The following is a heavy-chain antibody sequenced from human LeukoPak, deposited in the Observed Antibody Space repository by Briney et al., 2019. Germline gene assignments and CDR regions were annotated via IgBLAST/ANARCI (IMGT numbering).Heavy chain of an antibody. CDR1: GFTFSSYG. CDR3: AKDSTSPHPYYYYMDV. J-gene: IGHJ6*03. V-gene: IGHV3-30*02. Sequence: GGSLRLSCAASGFTFSSYGMHWVRQAPGKGLEWVAFIRYDGSNKYYADSVKGRFTISRDNSKNTLYLQMNSLRAEDTAVYYCAKDSTSPHPYYYYMDVWGKGTTVTISS. CDR2: IRYDGSNK.